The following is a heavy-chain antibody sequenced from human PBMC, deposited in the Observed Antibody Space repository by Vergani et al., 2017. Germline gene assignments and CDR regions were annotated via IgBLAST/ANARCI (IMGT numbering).Heavy chain of an antibody. V-gene: IGHV3-30*01. D-gene: IGHD3-3*01. Sequence: QVQLVESGGGVVQPGRSLRLSCAASGFTFSSYAMHWVRQAPGKGLEWVAVISYDGSNKYYADSVKGRFTISRDNSKNTLYLQMNSLRAEDTAVYYCARDLIMGQHDFWSGYYLDYWGQGTLVTVSS. J-gene: IGHJ4*02. CDR3: ARDLIMGQHDFWSGYYLDY. CDR1: GFTFSSYA. CDR2: ISYDGSNK.